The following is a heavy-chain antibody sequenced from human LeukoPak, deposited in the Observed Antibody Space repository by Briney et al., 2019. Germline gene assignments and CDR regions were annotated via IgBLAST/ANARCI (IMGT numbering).Heavy chain of an antibody. CDR2: IYSSGST. Sequence: PSETLSLTRTVSGGSISSYYWSWIRQPAGKGLEWIGRIYSSGSTKYNPSLKRRVTMSVDTSKNQFSLKLRSVTAADTAVYYCARGQMPDFDYWGQGTLVTVSS. CDR1: GGSISSYY. CDR3: ARGQMPDFDY. D-gene: IGHD2-2*01. J-gene: IGHJ4*02. V-gene: IGHV4-4*07.